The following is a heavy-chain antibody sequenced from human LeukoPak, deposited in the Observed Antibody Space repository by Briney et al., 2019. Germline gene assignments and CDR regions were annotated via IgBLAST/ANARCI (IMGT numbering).Heavy chain of an antibody. CDR2: ISGSGGST. CDR1: GFTFSSYA. Sequence: PGGSLRLSCAASGFTFSSYAMSWVRQAPGKGLEWVSAISGSGGSTYYADSVKGRFTISRDNSKNTLYLQMNSLRAEDTAVYYCANEAGEWLQDWLDYNWFDPWGQGTLVTVSS. D-gene: IGHD5-12*01. CDR3: ANEAGEWLQDWLDYNWFDP. V-gene: IGHV3-23*01. J-gene: IGHJ5*02.